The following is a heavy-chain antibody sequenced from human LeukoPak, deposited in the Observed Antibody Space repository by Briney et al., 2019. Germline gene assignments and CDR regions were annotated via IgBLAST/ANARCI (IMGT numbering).Heavy chain of an antibody. D-gene: IGHD4-17*01. CDR1: GFAFSSYS. CDR2: ISSSSSYI. V-gene: IGHV3-21*01. CDR3: ARDLGDYVPLVDY. J-gene: IGHJ4*02. Sequence: GGSLRLSCAASGFAFSSYSMNWVRQAPGKGLEWVSSISSSSSYIYYADSVKGRFTISRDNAKNSLYLQMNSLRAEDTAVCYCARDLGDYVPLVDYWGQGTRVTVSS.